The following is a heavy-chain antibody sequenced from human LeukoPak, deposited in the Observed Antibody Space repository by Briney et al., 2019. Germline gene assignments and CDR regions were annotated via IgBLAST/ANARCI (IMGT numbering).Heavy chain of an antibody. J-gene: IGHJ3*02. Sequence: SETLSLTCTVSGGSISRYHWNWIRQSPGKGLEWLGYIYDIGSTNYNPCIKSRVTISVGQSKNQCYLKLSSVTAADTAVYYCARDYYYDSSGYYYPSRNAFDIWGQGTMVTVSS. CDR3: ARDYYYDSSGYYYPSRNAFDI. V-gene: IGHV4-59*12. CDR2: IYDIGST. CDR1: GGSISRYH. D-gene: IGHD3-22*01.